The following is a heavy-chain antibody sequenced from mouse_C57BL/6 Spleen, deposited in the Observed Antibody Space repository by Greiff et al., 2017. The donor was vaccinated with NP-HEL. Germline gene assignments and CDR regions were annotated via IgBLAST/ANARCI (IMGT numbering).Heavy chain of an antibody. D-gene: IGHD1-1*01. J-gene: IGHJ2*01. CDR1: GYTFTSYT. Sequence: QVQLQQSGAELARPGASVKMSCKASGYTFTSYTMHWVKQRPGQGLEWIGYINPSSGYTKYNQKFKDKATLTADKSSSTAYMQLSSLTSEDSAVYYCASQPGNYYGSSYLDYWGQGTTLTVSS. CDR3: ASQPGNYYGSSYLDY. V-gene: IGHV1-4*01. CDR2: INPSSGYT.